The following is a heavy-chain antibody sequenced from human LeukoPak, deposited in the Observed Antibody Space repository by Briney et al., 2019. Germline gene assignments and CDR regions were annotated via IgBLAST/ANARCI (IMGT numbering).Heavy chain of an antibody. D-gene: IGHD5-24*01. CDR3: ARARLATILYFDF. CDR2: INHSGST. Sequence: SETLSLTCAVYGGSFSGYYWSWIRQPPGKGLEWIGEINHSGSTNYNPSLKSRVTISVDTSKNQFSLKLSSVTAADTAVYYCARARLATILYFDFWGQGTLVSVSS. CDR1: GGSFSGYY. J-gene: IGHJ4*02. V-gene: IGHV4-34*01.